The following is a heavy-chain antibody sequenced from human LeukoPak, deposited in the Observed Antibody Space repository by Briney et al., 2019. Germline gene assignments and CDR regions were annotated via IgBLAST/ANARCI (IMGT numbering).Heavy chain of an antibody. Sequence: AAVKVSFKSSGYTFTFYGFSWVRQAPGQGLGWVGLTSAYNGNTNYAQKLQGRVTMTTDTSTSTAYMELRSLRSDDTAVYYCARIGFGYCSSTSCYGMDVWGQGTTVTVSS. D-gene: IGHD2-2*03. CDR1: GYTFTFYG. CDR2: TSAYNGNT. V-gene: IGHV1-18*01. CDR3: ARIGFGYCSSTSCYGMDV. J-gene: IGHJ6*02.